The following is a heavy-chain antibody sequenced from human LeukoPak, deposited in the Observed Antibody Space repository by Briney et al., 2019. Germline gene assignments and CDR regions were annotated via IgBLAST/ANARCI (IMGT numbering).Heavy chain of an antibody. V-gene: IGHV3-53*04. D-gene: IGHD4-17*01. Sequence: GGSLRLSCAASGFTVSSNYMSWIRQAPGKGLEWVSVIYSGGSTYYADSVKGRFTISRHNSKNTLYLQMNSLRAEDTAVYYCARGWARNDYGDYVSLPSNWGQGTLVTVSS. J-gene: IGHJ4*02. CDR3: ARGWARNDYGDYVSLPSN. CDR2: IYSGGST. CDR1: GFTVSSNY.